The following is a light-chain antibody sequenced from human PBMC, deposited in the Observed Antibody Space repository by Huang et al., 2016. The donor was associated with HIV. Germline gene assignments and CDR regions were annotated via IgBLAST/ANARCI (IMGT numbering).Light chain of an antibody. V-gene: IGKV3-15*01. CDR3: QQHNSWPRT. CDR2: AAS. CDR1: QRVGSN. Sequence: EIVMTQSPATLSVSPGERATLSCRASQRVGSNLAWYQQRRGQAPRHLLYAASTRATGIPARFSGSGSGTEFTLTVSSLQSEDFAVYYCQQHNSWPRTFGQGTRV. J-gene: IGKJ1*01.